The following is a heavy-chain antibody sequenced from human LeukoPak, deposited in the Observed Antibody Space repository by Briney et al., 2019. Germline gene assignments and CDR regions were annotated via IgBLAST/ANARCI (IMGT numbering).Heavy chain of an antibody. Sequence: AGGSLRLSCAASGFTFSSYGMHWVRQAPGKGLEWVAVIWYDGSNKYYADSVKGRFTISRDNSKNTLYLQMNSLRAEDTAVYYCARDLTLSRVAVAPPFDYWGQGTLVTVSS. CDR3: ARDLTLSRVAVAPPFDY. D-gene: IGHD6-19*01. J-gene: IGHJ4*02. CDR2: IWYDGSNK. CDR1: GFTFSSYG. V-gene: IGHV3-33*01.